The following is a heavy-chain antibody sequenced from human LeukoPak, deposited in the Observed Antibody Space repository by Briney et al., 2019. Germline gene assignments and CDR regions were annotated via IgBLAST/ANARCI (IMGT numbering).Heavy chain of an antibody. J-gene: IGHJ4*02. CDR1: GFTVSNNY. Sequence: GGSLRLSCAASGFTVSNNYMSWVRQAPGKGLEWVSVIYSGGSTYYADSVKGRFTISRDNSKNTLYLQMNSLRAEDTAVYYCARDRYGSGSYGYWGQGTLVTVSS. V-gene: IGHV3-66*01. CDR3: ARDRYGSGSYGY. CDR2: IYSGGST. D-gene: IGHD3-10*01.